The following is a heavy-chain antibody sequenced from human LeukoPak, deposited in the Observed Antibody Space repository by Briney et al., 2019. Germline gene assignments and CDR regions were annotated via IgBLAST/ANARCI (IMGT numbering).Heavy chain of an antibody. Sequence: GGSLRLSCAASGFTFSSYAMSWVRQAPGKGLEWVSAISGNSGSIYFADSVKGRFSISRDNSKNTLYLQMNSLRAEDTAAYYCAKEGADFWSGYYFDYWGQGTLVTVSS. J-gene: IGHJ4*02. D-gene: IGHD3-3*01. CDR3: AKEGADFWSGYYFDY. V-gene: IGHV3-23*01. CDR2: ISGNSGSI. CDR1: GFTFSSYA.